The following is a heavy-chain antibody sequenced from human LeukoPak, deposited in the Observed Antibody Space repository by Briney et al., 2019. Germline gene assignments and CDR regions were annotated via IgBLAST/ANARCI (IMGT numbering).Heavy chain of an antibody. V-gene: IGHV3-73*01. CDR1: GFTFSGSA. CDR3: TTQYSSGPRGY. D-gene: IGHD6-19*01. J-gene: IGHJ4*02. Sequence: PGRSLRLSCAASGFTFSGSAMHWVRQASGKGLEWMGRIRSKVNNYATAYAASVKDRFTISRDDSRNTAHLQMNSLKTEDTAVYYCTTQYSSGPRGYWGQGTLVTVSS. CDR2: IRSKVNNYAT.